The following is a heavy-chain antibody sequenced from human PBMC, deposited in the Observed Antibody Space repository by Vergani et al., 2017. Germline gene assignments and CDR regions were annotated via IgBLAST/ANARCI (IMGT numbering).Heavy chain of an antibody. CDR2: IYSGGST. J-gene: IGHJ3*02. CDR1: GFTFSSYS. CDR3: ARGSEWELLDGAFDI. V-gene: IGHV3-66*01. D-gene: IGHD1-26*01. Sequence: EVQLVESGGGLVKPGGSLRLSCAASGFTFSSYSMNWVRQAPGKGLEWVSVIYSGGSTYYADSVKGRFTISRDNSKNTLYLQMNSLRAEDTAVYYCARGSEWELLDGAFDIWGQGTMVTVSS.